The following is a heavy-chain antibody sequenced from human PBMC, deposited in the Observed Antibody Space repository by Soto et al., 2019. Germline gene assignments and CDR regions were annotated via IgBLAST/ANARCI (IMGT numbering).Heavy chain of an antibody. D-gene: IGHD4-17*01. J-gene: IGHJ4*02. V-gene: IGHV4-30-2*01. CDR1: GGSISSGGYS. CDR3: ARRYGPGFDY. CDR2: IYHSGST. Sequence: SETLSLTCAVSGGSISSGGYSWSWIRQPLGKGLEWIGYIYHSGSTYYNPSLKSRVTISVDRSKNQFSLKLSSVTAADTAVYYCARRYGPGFDYWGQGTLVTVSS.